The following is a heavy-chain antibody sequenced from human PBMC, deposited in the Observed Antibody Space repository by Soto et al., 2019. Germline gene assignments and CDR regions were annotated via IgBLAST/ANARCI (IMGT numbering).Heavy chain of an antibody. CDR3: AGGDDKTWDSDY. J-gene: IGHJ4*02. V-gene: IGHV3-7*03. Sequence: EVQLVESGGGLAQPGGSLRLSCAASGFTFSSYWMSWVRQAPGKGLERVANIIRDGAETFYVDSVKGRFTISRDNSKTSLYLQMTNLRAEDTAVYYCAGGDDKTWDSDYWGQGTLVTISS. D-gene: IGHD3-10*01. CDR1: GFTFSSYW. CDR2: IIRDGAET.